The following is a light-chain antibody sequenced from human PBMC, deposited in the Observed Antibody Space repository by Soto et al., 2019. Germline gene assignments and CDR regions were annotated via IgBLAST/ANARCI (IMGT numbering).Light chain of an antibody. CDR2: GAS. CDR1: QSVRSH. J-gene: IGKJ5*01. CDR3: QQYGDSPIT. V-gene: IGKV3-20*01. Sequence: EIVWTQSPGTLSLSPGERASLSCRASQSVRSHFAWYQQKPGQAPRLLIYGASRRATGIPDRFTGSGSGTQFTLTIARLEHEDSAVYSCQQYGDSPITVGQATRLEIE.